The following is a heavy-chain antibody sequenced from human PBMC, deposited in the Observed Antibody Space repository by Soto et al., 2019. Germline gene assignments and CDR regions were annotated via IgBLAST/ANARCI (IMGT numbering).Heavy chain of an antibody. CDR3: ARFQHKTDPWYYGMDV. V-gene: IGHV5-51*01. Sequence: GESLKISCKGSGYSFTSYWIGWVRQMPGKGLEWMGIIYPGDSETTYSPSFQGQVTISADKSISTAYLQWSSLKASDTAMYYCARFQHKTDPWYYGMDVWGQGTTVTVFS. CDR1: GYSFTSYW. CDR2: IYPGDSET. J-gene: IGHJ6*02. D-gene: IGHD2-21*02.